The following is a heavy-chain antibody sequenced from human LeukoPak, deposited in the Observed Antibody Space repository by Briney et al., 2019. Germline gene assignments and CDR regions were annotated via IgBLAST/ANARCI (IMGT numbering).Heavy chain of an antibody. V-gene: IGHV1-2*02. CDR1: GYTFTGYY. J-gene: IGHJ4*02. CDR3: ARGPYYYDSSGYHGTIDY. CDR2: INPNSGGT. D-gene: IGHD3-22*01. Sequence: ASMKVSCKASGYTFTGYYMHWVRQAPGQGLEWMGWINPNSGGTNYAQKFQGRVTMTRDTSISTAYMELSRLRSDDTAVYYCARGPYYYDSSGYHGTIDYWGQGTLVTVSS.